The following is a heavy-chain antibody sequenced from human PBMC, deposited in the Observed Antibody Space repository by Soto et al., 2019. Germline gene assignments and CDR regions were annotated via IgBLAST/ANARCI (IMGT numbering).Heavy chain of an antibody. CDR1: GFTFSSYG. CDR3: ARVRGTYYYDSSGYYPIDY. CDR2: IWYDGSNK. D-gene: IGHD3-22*01. J-gene: IGHJ4*02. V-gene: IGHV3-33*01. Sequence: QVQLVESGGRMVQPGRSLRLSSAASGFTFSSYGMHWVRQAPGKGLEWVAVIWYDGSNKYYADSVKGRFTISRDNSKNTLYLQMNSLRAEDTVVYYCARVRGTYYYDSSGYYPIDYWGQGTLVTVSS.